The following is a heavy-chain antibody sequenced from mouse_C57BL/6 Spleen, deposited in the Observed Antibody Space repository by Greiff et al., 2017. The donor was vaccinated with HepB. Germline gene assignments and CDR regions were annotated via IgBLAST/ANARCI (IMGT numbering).Heavy chain of an antibody. Sequence: VQLKESGPGLVKPSQSLSLTCSVTGYSITSGYYWNWIRQFPGNKLEWMGYISYDGSNNYNPSLKNRISITLDTSKNQFFLKLNSVTTEDTATYYCARGSTGWYFDVWGTGTTVTVSS. CDR2: ISYDGSN. CDR3: ARGSTGWYFDV. V-gene: IGHV3-6*01. CDR1: GYSITSGYY. J-gene: IGHJ1*03.